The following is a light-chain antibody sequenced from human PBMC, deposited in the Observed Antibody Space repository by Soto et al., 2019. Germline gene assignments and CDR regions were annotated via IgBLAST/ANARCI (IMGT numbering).Light chain of an antibody. Sequence: QSALTQPRSVSGSPGQSVTISCTGTNSYIGNYNYVSWYQQHPGKAPKVMIYDVSKRPSGVPDRFSGSKSGNTASLTISGLQDEDEADYYCSSYTGGNPSYVFGTGTKLTVL. CDR2: DVS. V-gene: IGLV2-11*01. CDR1: NSYIGNYNY. CDR3: SSYTGGNPSYV. J-gene: IGLJ1*01.